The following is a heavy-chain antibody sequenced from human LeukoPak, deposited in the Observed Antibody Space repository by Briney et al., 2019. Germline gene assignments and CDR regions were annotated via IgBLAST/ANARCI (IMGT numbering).Heavy chain of an antibody. CDR1: GGSISSYY. J-gene: IGHJ3*02. V-gene: IGHV4-59*01. Sequence: SETLSLTCTVSGGSISSYYWSWIRQPPGKGLEWIGYIYYSGSTNYNPPLKSRVTISVDTSKNQFSLKLSSVTAADTAVYYCARVGTTNAFDIWGQGTMVTVSS. D-gene: IGHD1-26*01. CDR2: IYYSGST. CDR3: ARVGTTNAFDI.